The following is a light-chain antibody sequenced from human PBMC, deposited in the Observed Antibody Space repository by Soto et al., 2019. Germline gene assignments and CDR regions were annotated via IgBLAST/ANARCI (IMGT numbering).Light chain of an antibody. J-gene: IGKJ1*01. CDR1: QTISSW. V-gene: IGKV1-5*03. CDR2: KAS. CDR3: QRYNSYSEA. Sequence: DIQMPQSPSTLSGSVGDRVTITCRASQTISSWLAWYQQKPGKAPKLLIYKASTLKSGVPSRFSGSGSGTEFTLTISSLQPDEFATYYCQRYNSYSEAVGQGTKVDIK.